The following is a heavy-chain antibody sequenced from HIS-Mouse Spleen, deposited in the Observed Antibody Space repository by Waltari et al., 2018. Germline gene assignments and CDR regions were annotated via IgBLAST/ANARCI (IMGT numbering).Heavy chain of an antibody. CDR2: IYYSGST. Sequence: QLQLQESGPGLVKPSETLSLTCPVPGCSISSSSYYRGWIRQPPGKGLEWIGSIYYSGSTYYNPSLKSRVTISVDTSKNQFSLKLSSVTAADTAVYYCAREIPYSSSWYDWYFDLWGRDTLVTVSS. CDR1: GCSISSSSYY. J-gene: IGHJ2*01. D-gene: IGHD6-13*01. V-gene: IGHV4-39*07. CDR3: AREIPYSSSWYDWYFDL.